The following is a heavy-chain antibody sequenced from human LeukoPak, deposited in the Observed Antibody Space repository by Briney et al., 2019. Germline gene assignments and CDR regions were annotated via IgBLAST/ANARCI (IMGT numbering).Heavy chain of an antibody. CDR2: INPNSGGT. Sequence: ASVKVSCKASGYTFTGYYMHWVRQAPGQGLEWMGWINPNSGGTNYAQKFQGWVTMTRDTSISTAYMELSRLRSDDTAVYYCARDYYYDSSGYPNWFDPWGQGTLVTASS. D-gene: IGHD3-22*01. J-gene: IGHJ5*02. V-gene: IGHV1-2*04. CDR3: ARDYYYDSSGYPNWFDP. CDR1: GYTFTGYY.